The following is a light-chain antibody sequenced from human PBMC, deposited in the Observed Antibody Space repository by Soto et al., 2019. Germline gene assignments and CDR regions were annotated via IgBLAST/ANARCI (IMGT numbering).Light chain of an antibody. CDR2: KAS. CDR1: QSISSC. J-gene: IGKJ2*01. CDR3: LQYNPYSPT. Sequence: DIQMTQSPSTLSASVVDRVTITCRASQSISSCLAWFQQKPGKAPKLLIYKASSLQSGVPSRFIGSESGTEFKLTISSLQPDDFATYYCLQYNPYSPTFGQGTKVEIK. V-gene: IGKV1-5*03.